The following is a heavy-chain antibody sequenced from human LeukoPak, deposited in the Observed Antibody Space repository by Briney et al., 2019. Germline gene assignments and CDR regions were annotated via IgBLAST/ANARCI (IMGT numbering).Heavy chain of an antibody. J-gene: IGHJ6*02. V-gene: IGHV3-23*01. Sequence: GGSLRLSCAASGFTFSHFAISWVRQAPGKGMEWVSSIDGNAGSTYYADSVKGRFTISRDNAKSSLYLQMNSLRAEDTALYYCAKSLGATFYYYGMDVWGQGTTVTVSS. CDR1: GFTFSHFA. CDR3: AKSLGATFYYYGMDV. D-gene: IGHD1-26*01. CDR2: IDGNAGST.